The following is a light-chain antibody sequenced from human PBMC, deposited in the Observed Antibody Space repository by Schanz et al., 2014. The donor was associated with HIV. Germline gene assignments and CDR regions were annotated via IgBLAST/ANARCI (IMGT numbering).Light chain of an antibody. CDR3: AVWDDSLNGRV. CDR1: RFNIGSNT. CDR2: SDN. V-gene: IGLV1-44*01. Sequence: QSVLTQPPSASGTPGQRVTISCSGSRFNIGSNTVNWYQQFPGTAPKLLIHSDNQRPSGVPDRFYGSKSGTSASLAISGLQSEDEADYYCAVWDDSLNGRVFGGGTKVTVL. J-gene: IGLJ3*02.